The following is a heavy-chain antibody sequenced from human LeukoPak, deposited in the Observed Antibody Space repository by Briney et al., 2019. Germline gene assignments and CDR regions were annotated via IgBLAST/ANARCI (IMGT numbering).Heavy chain of an antibody. Sequence: SETLSLTCSVSGGSISSYYWSWIRQPAGKGLEWIGRIYTSGSTNYNPSLKSRVTMSVDTSKNQFSLKLSSVTAADTAVYYCLAEPAYYYYYGMDVWGQGTTVTVSS. CDR2: IYTSGST. D-gene: IGHD3-3*02. J-gene: IGHJ6*02. CDR3: LAEPAYYYYYGMDV. CDR1: GGSISSYY. V-gene: IGHV4-4*07.